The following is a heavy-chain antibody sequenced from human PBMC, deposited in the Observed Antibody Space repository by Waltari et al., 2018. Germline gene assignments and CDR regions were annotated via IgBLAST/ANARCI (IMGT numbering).Heavy chain of an antibody. CDR2: IYTSGST. D-gene: IGHD6-13*01. CDR1: GGPISSGRYD. J-gene: IGHJ6*02. V-gene: IGHV4-61*02. CDR3: ARDELYSSSWRGYGMDV. Sequence: QVQLQESGPGLVKPSQTPSRTCTVPGGPISSGRYDWSWLRQPAGQGLEWIGRIYTSGSTNYNPSLKSRVTISVDTSKNQFSLKRSSVTAADTAVYYCARDELYSSSWRGYGMDVWGQGTTVTVSS.